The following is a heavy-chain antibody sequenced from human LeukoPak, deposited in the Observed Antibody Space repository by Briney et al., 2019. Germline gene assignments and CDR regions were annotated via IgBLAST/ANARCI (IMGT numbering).Heavy chain of an antibody. V-gene: IGHV3-30*03. Sequence: QPGGSLRLSCAASGFTFRNYGMHWVRQAPGTGLEWVALILYDGSNQYYADSVKGRFTISRDNAKNTLYLQMYSLRAEDAAVYYCASLRQGSGTYYIDYWGQGTLVTVSS. D-gene: IGHD3-10*01. J-gene: IGHJ4*02. CDR2: ILYDGSNQ. CDR1: GFTFRNYG. CDR3: ASLRQGSGTYYIDY.